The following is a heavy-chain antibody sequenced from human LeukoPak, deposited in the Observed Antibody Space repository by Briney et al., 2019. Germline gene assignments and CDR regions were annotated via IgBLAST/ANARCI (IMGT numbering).Heavy chain of an antibody. Sequence: GAPVKVSCKASGYTFSAYCMHWVRQAPGQGPEWMGWINPKSGGTNYAQKFQDRVTMTRDTSISSTYMELSRLKSDDTAVYYCVRDLGISGWYAPPLGYFDSWGQGTLVTVSS. D-gene: IGHD6-19*01. V-gene: IGHV1-2*02. CDR1: GYTFSAYC. J-gene: IGHJ4*02. CDR2: INPKSGGT. CDR3: VRDLGISGWYAPPLGYFDS.